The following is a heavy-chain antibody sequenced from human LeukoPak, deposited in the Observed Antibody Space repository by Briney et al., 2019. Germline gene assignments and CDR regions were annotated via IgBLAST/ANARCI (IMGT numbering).Heavy chain of an antibody. Sequence: GESLKLSCAASGFTFSGSAMHWVRQASGKGLEWVGRIRSKANSYATAYAASVKGRFTISRDDSKNTAYLQMNSLKTEDTAVYYCTRVVPAAIAVDYYMDVWGKGTTVTISS. J-gene: IGHJ6*03. CDR2: IRSKANSYAT. CDR3: TRVVPAAIAVDYYMDV. CDR1: GFTFSGSA. V-gene: IGHV3-73*01. D-gene: IGHD2-2*01.